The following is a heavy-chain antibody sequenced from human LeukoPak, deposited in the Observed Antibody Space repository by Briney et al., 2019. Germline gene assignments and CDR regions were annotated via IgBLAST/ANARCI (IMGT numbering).Heavy chain of an antibody. Sequence: GGSLRLSCAASGFTFSDYAVHWVRQAPGKGLEWVGFIRSKAHGGTTEYAASVKGRFTISRDDSKSIAYLQMKSLKTEDTAMYFCTRDRYGSGGSCFFDAFDMWGQGTLVTVSS. V-gene: IGHV3-49*04. CDR1: GFTFSDYA. J-gene: IGHJ4*02. CDR3: TRDRYGSGGSCFFDAFDM. D-gene: IGHD2-15*01. CDR2: IRSKAHGGTT.